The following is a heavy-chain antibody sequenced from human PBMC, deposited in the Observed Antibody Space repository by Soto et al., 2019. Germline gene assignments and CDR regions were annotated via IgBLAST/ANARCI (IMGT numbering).Heavy chain of an antibody. CDR2: IYYSGST. CDR3: AREVTQYYDFSSYYYYYMDV. D-gene: IGHD3-3*01. CDR1: GGSISSYY. V-gene: IGHV4-59*01. J-gene: IGHJ6*03. Sequence: SETLSLTCTVSGGSISSYYWSWIRQPPGKGLEWIGYIYYSGSTNYNPSLKSRVTISVDTSKNQFSLKLSSVTAADTAVYYCAREVTQYYDFSSYYYYYMDVWVKGTTVTVSS.